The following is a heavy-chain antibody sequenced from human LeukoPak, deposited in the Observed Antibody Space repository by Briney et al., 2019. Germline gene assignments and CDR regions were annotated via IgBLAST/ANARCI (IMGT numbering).Heavy chain of an antibody. V-gene: IGHV1-69*06. D-gene: IGHD4-23*01. CDR2: IIPIFGTA. CDR3: ARGNSVEDTAWWFDP. Sequence: ASVKVSCKASGGTFSSYAISWVRQAPGQGLEWMGGIIPIFGTANYAQKFQGRVTITADKSTSTAYMELSSLRSEDTAVYYCARGNSVEDTAWWFDPWGQGTLVTVSS. CDR1: GGTFSSYA. J-gene: IGHJ5*02.